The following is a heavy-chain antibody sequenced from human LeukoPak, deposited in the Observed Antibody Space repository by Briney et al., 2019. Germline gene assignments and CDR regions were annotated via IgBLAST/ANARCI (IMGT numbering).Heavy chain of an antibody. D-gene: IGHD5-12*01. CDR2: IGTAGDT. J-gene: IGHJ4*02. Sequence: PGGSLRLSCAASGFTFSSYDMHWVRQATGKGLEWVSAIGTAGDTYYPGSVKGRFTISRENAKNSLYLQMDSLRAGDTAVYYCARAREGGYDSDYWGQGTLVTVSS. V-gene: IGHV3-13*01. CDR3: ARAREGGYDSDY. CDR1: GFTFSSYD.